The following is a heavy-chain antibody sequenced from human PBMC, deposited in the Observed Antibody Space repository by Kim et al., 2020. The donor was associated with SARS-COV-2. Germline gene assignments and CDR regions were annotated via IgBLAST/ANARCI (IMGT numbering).Heavy chain of an antibody. J-gene: IGHJ4*02. D-gene: IGHD6-13*01. CDR3: AGIAAAGINFDY. V-gene: IGHV3-30*01. Sequence: YYADSVKGRFTISRDNSKNTLYLQMNSLRGEDTAVYYCAGIAAAGINFDYWGQGTLVTVSS.